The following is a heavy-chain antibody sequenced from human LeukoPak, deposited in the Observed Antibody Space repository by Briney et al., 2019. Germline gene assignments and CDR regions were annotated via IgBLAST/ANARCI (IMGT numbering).Heavy chain of an antibody. V-gene: IGHV1-18*01. J-gene: IGHJ5*02. CDR2: MSAYNGNT. CDR1: GYTFTSYG. Sequence: GASVKVSCKASGYTFTSYGISWVRQAPGQGLEWMGWMSAYNGNTNYAQKLQGRVTMTADTSTSTAYIELRSLRSDDTAVYYCARDRALPPRDDYGDYVLSLKGWLRPSPFGWFDPWGQGTLVTVSS. D-gene: IGHD4-17*01. CDR3: ARDRALPPRDDYGDYVLSLKGWLRPSPFGWFDP.